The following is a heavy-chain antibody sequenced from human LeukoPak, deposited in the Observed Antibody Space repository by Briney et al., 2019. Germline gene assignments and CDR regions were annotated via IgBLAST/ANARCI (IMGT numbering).Heavy chain of an antibody. Sequence: ETLSLTCTVSGGSISSYHWSWIRQPPGKGLEWIGYIYHSGSSNYNPSLKSRVTISVDTSKKQFSLKLSSVTAADTAVYYCARASMGYSSSWYFDYWGQGTLVTVSS. CDR1: GGSISSYH. CDR3: ARASMGYSSSWYFDY. D-gene: IGHD6-13*01. V-gene: IGHV4-59*01. J-gene: IGHJ4*02. CDR2: IYHSGSS.